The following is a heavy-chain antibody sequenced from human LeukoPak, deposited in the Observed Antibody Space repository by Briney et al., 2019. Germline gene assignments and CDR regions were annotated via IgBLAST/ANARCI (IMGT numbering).Heavy chain of an antibody. J-gene: IGHJ5*02. Sequence: PGRSLRLSCAASGFTFSSYGMHWVRQAPGKGLEWVAVISYDGSNKYYADSVKGRFTISRDNSKNTLYLQMNSLRAEDTAVYYCAKGSSSWYSRSGIDPWGQGTLVTVSS. CDR2: ISYDGSNK. CDR1: GFTFSSYG. D-gene: IGHD6-13*01. V-gene: IGHV3-30*18. CDR3: AKGSSSWYSRSGIDP.